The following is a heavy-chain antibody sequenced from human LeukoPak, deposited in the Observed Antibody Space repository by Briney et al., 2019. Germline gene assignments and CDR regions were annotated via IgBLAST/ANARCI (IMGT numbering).Heavy chain of an antibody. CDR2: INPSGGST. J-gene: IGHJ4*02. V-gene: IGHV1-46*01. D-gene: IGHD1-26*01. Sequence: ASVKVSCKASGYTFTSYYMHWVRQAPGQGLEWMGIINPSGGSTSYAQKFQGRVTMTRDMSTSTVYMELSSLGSEDTAVYYCAREGSYYRTFDYWGQGTLVTVSS. CDR1: GYTFTSYY. CDR3: AREGSYYRTFDY.